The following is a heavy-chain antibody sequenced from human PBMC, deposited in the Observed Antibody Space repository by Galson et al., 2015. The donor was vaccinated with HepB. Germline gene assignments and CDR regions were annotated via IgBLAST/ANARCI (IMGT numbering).Heavy chain of an antibody. D-gene: IGHD6-25*01. Sequence: SLRLSCAASGFTFSRYWMSWVRQAPGKGLEWVANIDQDESEKYYVGSVKGRFTISRDNAKNSLYLQMDSLRAEDTATYYCARGDENSGDYWGLGTLVIVSS. V-gene: IGHV3-7*03. CDR2: IDQDESEK. CDR1: GFTFSRYW. CDR3: ARGDENSGDY. J-gene: IGHJ4*02.